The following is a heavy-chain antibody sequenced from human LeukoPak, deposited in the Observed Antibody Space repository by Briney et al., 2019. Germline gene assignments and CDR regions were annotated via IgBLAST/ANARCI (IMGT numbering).Heavy chain of an antibody. CDR3: ARGSVATYPYYFDY. CDR1: GYTFTTYD. D-gene: IGHD5-12*01. J-gene: IGHJ4*02. V-gene: IGHV1-8*03. CDR2: MNPNSGNT. Sequence: GASVKVSCKASGYTFTTYDINWVRQATGQGLEWMGWMNPNSGNTGYAQKFQGRVTITRNTSISTAYMELSSLRSEDTAVYYCARGSVATYPYYFDYWGQGTLVTVFS.